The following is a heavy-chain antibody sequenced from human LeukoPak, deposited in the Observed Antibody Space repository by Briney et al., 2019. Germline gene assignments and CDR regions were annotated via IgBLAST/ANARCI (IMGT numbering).Heavy chain of an antibody. CDR3: ATAVTRRRLEWNFDL. D-gene: IGHD4-17*01. V-gene: IGHV3-11*04. CDR2: ISSPGTTI. Sequence: GGSLRLSCAASGFRFSDYYMSWIRQAPGKGLEWILYISSPGTTIYYVDSVKGRFTISRDNAKNSLSLQMDSLRAEDTAVYYCATAVTRRRLEWNFDLWGRGTLVTV. CDR1: GFRFSDYY. J-gene: IGHJ2*01.